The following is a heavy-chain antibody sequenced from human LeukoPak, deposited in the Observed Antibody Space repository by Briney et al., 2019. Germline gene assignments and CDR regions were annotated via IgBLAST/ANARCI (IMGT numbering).Heavy chain of an antibody. Sequence: GGSLRLSCAASEFTFSSYAMHWVRQAPGKGLEWVAVISYDGSNKYYADSVKGRFTISRDNSKNTLYLQMNSLRAEDTAVYYCARVSDPIAAAGNVPPAKGGDYWGQGTLVTVSS. D-gene: IGHD6-13*01. CDR3: ARVSDPIAAAGNVPPAKGGDY. J-gene: IGHJ4*02. CDR1: EFTFSSYA. CDR2: ISYDGSNK. V-gene: IGHV3-30-3*01.